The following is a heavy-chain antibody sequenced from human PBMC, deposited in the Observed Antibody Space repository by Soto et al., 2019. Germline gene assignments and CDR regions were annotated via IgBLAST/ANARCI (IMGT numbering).Heavy chain of an antibody. J-gene: IGHJ5*02. Sequence: QVQLVQSGAEVKKSGASVKVSCKASGYIFTSYDIHWVRQATGQGLEWMGWMNPNRGNTDYAQKFQGRVTMTRNTSISTAYMELTSLISEDTAVYFCARGVSVYGLGSWGQGTLVIVSS. CDR3: ARGVSVYGLGS. D-gene: IGHD3-10*01. CDR1: GYIFTSYD. V-gene: IGHV1-8*01. CDR2: MNPNRGNT.